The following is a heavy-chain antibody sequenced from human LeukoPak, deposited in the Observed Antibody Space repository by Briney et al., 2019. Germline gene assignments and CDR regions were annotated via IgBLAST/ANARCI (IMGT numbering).Heavy chain of an antibody. CDR2: IYFSGST. D-gene: IGHD5-18*01. CDR1: GGSISSGGYY. CDR3: ARDRAMVADWYFDL. Sequence: PSETLSLTCTVSGGSISSGGYYWSWIRQHPGKGLEWIGYIYFSGSTYYNPSLKSRVTISVDTSKNQFSLKLSSVTAADTAVYYCARDRAMVADWYFDLWGRGTLVTVSS. J-gene: IGHJ2*01. V-gene: IGHV4-31*03.